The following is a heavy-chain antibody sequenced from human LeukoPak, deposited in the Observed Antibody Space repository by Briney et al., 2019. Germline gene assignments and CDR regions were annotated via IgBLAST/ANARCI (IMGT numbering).Heavy chain of an antibody. D-gene: IGHD6-13*01. V-gene: IGHV3-21*01. J-gene: IGHJ5*02. CDR2: ISGGSSFT. CDR1: GFSFSSFS. Sequence: PGGSLRLSCAASGFSFSSFSMNWVRQAPGKGLEWVSYISGGSSFTYYEDSVKGRFTISRDNAKNSLYLQMNSLRAEDTAVYYCARFAPYSSSWNWFDPWGQGTLVTVSS. CDR3: ARFAPYSSSWNWFDP.